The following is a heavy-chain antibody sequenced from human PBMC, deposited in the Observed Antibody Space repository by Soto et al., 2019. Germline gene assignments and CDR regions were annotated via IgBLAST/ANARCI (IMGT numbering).Heavy chain of an antibody. D-gene: IGHD3-16*01. J-gene: IGHJ3*02. CDR1: GESISSSSYY. CDR3: PREAYTRVCGDQGAPLRAPFDI. Sequence: SETLSLTCIVSGESISSSSYYWGWIRQPPGKGLDWIGSIYYSGSTNYNPSLKSRVTISVATSKNQFALKLSSVTAADTAVYYCPREAYTRVCGDQGAPLRAPFDIWGQGTMVTVSS. V-gene: IGHV4-39*06. CDR2: IYYSGST.